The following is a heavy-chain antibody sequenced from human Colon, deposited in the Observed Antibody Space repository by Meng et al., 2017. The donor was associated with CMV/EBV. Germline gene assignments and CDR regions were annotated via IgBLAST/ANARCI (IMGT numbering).Heavy chain of an antibody. CDR2: IKEDGSQT. CDR1: GFTFSSHW. CDR3: VKPRRAYCGGDCSLDS. D-gene: IGHD2-21*01. J-gene: IGHJ4*02. Sequence: GGSLRLSCAASGFTFSSHWMNWVRQAPGKGLEWVANIKEDGSQTYYVDSVKGRFTISRDNAKNSVYLQMNSLRDDDTALYYCVKPRRAYCGGDCSLDSWGQGTLVTVSS. V-gene: IGHV3-7*03.